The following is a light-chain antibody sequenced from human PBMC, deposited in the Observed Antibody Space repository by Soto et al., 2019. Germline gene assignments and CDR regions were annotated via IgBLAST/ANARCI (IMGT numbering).Light chain of an antibody. CDR2: DAS. V-gene: IGKV1-33*01. CDR1: QDISNY. J-gene: IGKJ4*01. Sequence: DIQMTQSPSSLSASVGDRVTITCQASQDISNYLNWYQQKPGKAPKLLIYDASNLETGVPSTFSGSGSGTAFTFTISSLQPEDIATSYCQQYDNLPLTFGGGTKVEIK. CDR3: QQYDNLPLT.